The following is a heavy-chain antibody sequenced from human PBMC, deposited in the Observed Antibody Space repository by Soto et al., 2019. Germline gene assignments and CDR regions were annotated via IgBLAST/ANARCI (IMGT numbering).Heavy chain of an antibody. Sequence: ASVKVSCKASGGTFSSYAISWVRQAPGQGLEWMGGIIPIFGTANYAQKFQGRVTITADESTSTAYMELSSLRSEDTAVYYCARGSSYCSGGSCHPTIGLLDYSGTGLLATVSS. CDR1: GGTFSSYA. CDR2: IIPIFGTA. D-gene: IGHD2-15*01. V-gene: IGHV1-69*13. J-gene: IGHJ4*02. CDR3: ARGSSYCSGGSCHPTIGLLDY.